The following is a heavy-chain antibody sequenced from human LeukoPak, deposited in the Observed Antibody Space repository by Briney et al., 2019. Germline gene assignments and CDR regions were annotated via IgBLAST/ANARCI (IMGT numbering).Heavy chain of an antibody. Sequence: GGSLRLSCAASGFTFSNAWMSWVRQAPGKGLEWVGRIKRKTDGGTTDYAAPVKGRFTISRDDSKNTLYLQMNSLKTEDTAVYYCTTQPATGTTVYWGQGTLVTVSS. D-gene: IGHD1-1*01. CDR3: TTQPATGTTVY. CDR2: IKRKTDGGTT. CDR1: GFTFSNAW. J-gene: IGHJ4*02. V-gene: IGHV3-15*01.